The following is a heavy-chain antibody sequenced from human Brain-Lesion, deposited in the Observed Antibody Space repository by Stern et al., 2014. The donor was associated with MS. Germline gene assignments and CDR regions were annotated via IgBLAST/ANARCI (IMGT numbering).Heavy chain of an antibody. V-gene: IGHV1-2*04. CDR3: ATYYYDSTGYNDF. D-gene: IGHD3-22*01. Sequence: QVQLVQSGAEVKKPGASVKVSCKASGYTFTGYYMHWGRQAPGQGLEWIGWINPKSGGTNYAQKFQGWVTITGDTSINTAYMELSRLRSDDTAVYYCATYYYDSTGYNDFWGQGTLVTVSS. J-gene: IGHJ4*02. CDR1: GYTFTGYY. CDR2: INPKSGGT.